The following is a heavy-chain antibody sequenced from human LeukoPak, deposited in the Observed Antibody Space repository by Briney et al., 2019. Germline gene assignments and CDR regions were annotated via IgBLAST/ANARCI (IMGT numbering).Heavy chain of an antibody. CDR1: GFTFSSYG. Sequence: PGGSLRLSCAASGFTFSSYGMHWVRQAPGKGLEWVAVISYDGSNKYYADSVKGRFIISRDNSRNTVYVQMNSLRVEDTAIYYCARVFCTGGSCYGPFDYWGQGTLVTVSS. CDR2: ISYDGSNK. CDR3: ARVFCTGGSCYGPFDY. D-gene: IGHD2-15*01. J-gene: IGHJ4*02. V-gene: IGHV3-30*03.